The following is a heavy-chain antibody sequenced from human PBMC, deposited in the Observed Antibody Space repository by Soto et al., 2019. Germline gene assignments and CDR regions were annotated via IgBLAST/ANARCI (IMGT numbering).Heavy chain of an antibody. V-gene: IGHV3-33*01. J-gene: IGHJ4*02. CDR3: ARDFSPGHCSRVNCFAYIDY. D-gene: IGHD2-2*01. CDR1: GFVFSSYG. CDR2: IWYDGSQK. Sequence: GGSLRLSCAASGFVFSSYGMHWVRQAPGKGLDWVAVIWYDGSQKHYANSVKGRFTISRDTSKNTLYLQMDSLRAEDTAVYYCARDFSPGHCSRVNCFAYIDYWGQGALVTVSS.